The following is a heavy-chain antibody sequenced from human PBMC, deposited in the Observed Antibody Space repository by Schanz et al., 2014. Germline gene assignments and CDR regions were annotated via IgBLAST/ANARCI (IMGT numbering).Heavy chain of an antibody. CDR2: IDYAGST. CDR3: ASPPISVAGRLADY. CDR1: GFTFSNHA. J-gene: IGHJ4*02. D-gene: IGHD6-19*01. V-gene: IGHV3-66*01. Sequence: VQLVESGGGVVQPGRSLRLSCAASGFTFSNHALSWVRQAPGKGLEWVSLIDYAGSTNYADSVKGRMTVSRDTSKNALFLQMNNLRAEDTAVYYCASPPISVAGRLADYWGQGILVAVSS.